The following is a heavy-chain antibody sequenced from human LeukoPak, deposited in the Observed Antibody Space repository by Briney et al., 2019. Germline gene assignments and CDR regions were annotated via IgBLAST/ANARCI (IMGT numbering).Heavy chain of an antibody. V-gene: IGHV4-61*02. D-gene: IGHD3-22*01. Sequence: SETLSLTCTVSGVSISSGSYFWSWIRQPAGKGLEWIGRIYTSGSTNYNPSLKSRVTISVDTSKNQFSLKLSSVTAADTAVYYCARGSTMILEAFDYWGQGTLVTVSS. J-gene: IGHJ4*02. CDR1: GVSISSGSYF. CDR3: ARGSTMILEAFDY. CDR2: IYTSGST.